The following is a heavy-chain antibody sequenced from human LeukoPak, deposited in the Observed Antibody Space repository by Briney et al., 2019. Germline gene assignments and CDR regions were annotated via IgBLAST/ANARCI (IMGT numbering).Heavy chain of an antibody. CDR3: ARLAYYYDSSGYYSGNWFDP. CDR2: IYPTDSDT. V-gene: IGHV5-51*01. Sequence: GESLKISCKGSGYSFTTYWIGWVRQMPGKGLEWMGIIYPTDSDTRYSPSFQGQVTISADKSISTAYLQWSSLKASDTAMYYCARLAYYYDSSGYYSGNWFDPWGQGTLVTVSS. J-gene: IGHJ5*02. D-gene: IGHD3-22*01. CDR1: GYSFTTYW.